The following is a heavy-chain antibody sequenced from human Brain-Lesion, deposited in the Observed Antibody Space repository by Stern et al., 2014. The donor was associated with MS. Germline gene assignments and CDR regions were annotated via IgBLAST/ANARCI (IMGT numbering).Heavy chain of an antibody. CDR1: GGSVSSTSYA. Sequence: QVQLVQSGPGLVKPSETLSLTCTVAGGSVSSTSYAWAWIRQPPGKGLEWIGTLYYSGNTYYSPSLQSRLTISIDPSTNPLSLQLRSVTAADTAVYYCAGEEDIRYCSGGSCTGNWFDPWGQGTLVTVSS. J-gene: IGHJ5*02. CDR3: AGEEDIRYCSGGSCTGNWFDP. CDR2: LYYSGNT. V-gene: IGHV4-39*01. D-gene: IGHD2-15*01.